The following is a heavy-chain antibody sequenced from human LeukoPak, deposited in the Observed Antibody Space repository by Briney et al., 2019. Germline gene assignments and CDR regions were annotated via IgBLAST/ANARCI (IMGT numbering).Heavy chain of an antibody. J-gene: IGHJ4*02. D-gene: IGHD3-10*01. CDR3: ARGHPSYPGY. Sequence: GASVKVSCKASGNTFTSYGISWVRQAPGQGLEWMGWISAYNGNTNYAQKFQGRVTMTRNTSISTAYMELSSLRSEDTAVYYCARGHPSYPGYWGQGTLVTVSS. V-gene: IGHV1-18*01. CDR1: GNTFTSYG. CDR2: ISAYNGNT.